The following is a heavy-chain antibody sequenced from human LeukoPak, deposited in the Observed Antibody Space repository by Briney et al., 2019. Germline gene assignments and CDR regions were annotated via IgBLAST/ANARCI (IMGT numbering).Heavy chain of an antibody. V-gene: IGHV1-8*02. J-gene: IGHJ4*02. CDR3: ARGPPNWGYDY. CDR1: GGTFSSYA. CDR2: MSPNSGDT. Sequence: AASVKVSCKASGGTFSSYAINWVRQATGQRPEWMGWMSPNSGDTGYAQKFQDRVTMTRNTSISTAYMELSSLRSDDTAVYYCARGPPNWGYDYWGPGTLVTVSS. D-gene: IGHD7-27*01.